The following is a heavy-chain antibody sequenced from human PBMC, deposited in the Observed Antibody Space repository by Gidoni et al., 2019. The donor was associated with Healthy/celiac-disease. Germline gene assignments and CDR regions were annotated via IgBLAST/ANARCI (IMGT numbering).Heavy chain of an antibody. CDR1: GFTFSSYE. J-gene: IGHJ6*02. V-gene: IGHV3-48*03. CDR2: ISSSGSTI. Sequence: EVQLVESGGGLVQPGGSLRLSCAASGFTFSSYEMNWVRQAPGKGLEWVSYISSSGSTIYYADSVKGRFTISRDNAKNSLYLQMNSLRAEDTAVYYCARVSVTLYYGMDVWGQGTTVTVSS. CDR3: ARVSVTLYYGMDV. D-gene: IGHD4-4*01.